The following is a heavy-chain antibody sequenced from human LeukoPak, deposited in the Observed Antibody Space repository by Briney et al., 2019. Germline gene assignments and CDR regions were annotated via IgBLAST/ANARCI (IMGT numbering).Heavy chain of an antibody. D-gene: IGHD3-9*01. CDR3: AKDGDYDIFARLPQYFDY. CDR1: GFTFSSYA. Sequence: GGFLRLSCAASGFTFSSYAMSWVRQAPGKGLEWVSAISGSGGSTYYADSVKGRFTISRDNSKNTLYLQMNSLRAEDTAVYYCAKDGDYDIFARLPQYFDYWGQGTLVTVSS. V-gene: IGHV3-23*01. J-gene: IGHJ4*02. CDR2: ISGSGGST.